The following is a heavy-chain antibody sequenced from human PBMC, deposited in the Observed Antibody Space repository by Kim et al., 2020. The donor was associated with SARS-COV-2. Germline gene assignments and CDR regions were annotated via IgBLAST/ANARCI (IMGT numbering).Heavy chain of an antibody. Sequence: KEDGSQTYYVDPVRGRFTISRDNAQNSLFLQMNTLRAEDTAVYYCVRNEAWGQGTLVTVSS. CDR2: KEDGSQT. V-gene: IGHV3-7*01. J-gene: IGHJ1*01. CDR3: VRNEA.